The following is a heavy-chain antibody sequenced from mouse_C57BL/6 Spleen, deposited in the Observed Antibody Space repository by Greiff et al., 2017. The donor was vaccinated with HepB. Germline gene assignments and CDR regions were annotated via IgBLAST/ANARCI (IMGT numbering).Heavy chain of an antibody. CDR1: GYSITSGYY. J-gene: IGHJ1*03. D-gene: IGHD1-1*01. CDR2: ISYDGSN. Sequence: DVQLQESGPGLVKPSQSLSLTCSVTGYSITSGYYWNWIRQFPGNKLEWMGYISYDGSNNYNPSLKNRISITRDTSKNQFFLKLNSVTTEDTATYYCARDRGTTVVAPYFDVWGTGTTVTVSS. CDR3: ARDRGTTVVAPYFDV. V-gene: IGHV3-6*01.